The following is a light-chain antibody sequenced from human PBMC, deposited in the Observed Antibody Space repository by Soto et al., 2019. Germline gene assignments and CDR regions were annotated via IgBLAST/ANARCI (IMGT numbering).Light chain of an antibody. V-gene: IGKV1-27*01. CDR2: AAS. CDR1: QGISHF. J-gene: IGKJ1*01. Sequence: DIQMTQSPSSMSASVGDRVTITCRASQGISHFLAWYQQKPVKVPKLLIYAASILQSGVQPRFSGSESGTDLTLTISSMQPEDVATYYCQQYNTVPRTFGQGTKVEI. CDR3: QQYNTVPRT.